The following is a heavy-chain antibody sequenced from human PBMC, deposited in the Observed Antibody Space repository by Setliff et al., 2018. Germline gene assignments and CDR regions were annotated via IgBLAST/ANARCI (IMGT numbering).Heavy chain of an antibody. CDR1: GYSISSGFP. D-gene: IGHD3-10*01. Sequence: SETLSLTCAVSGYSISSGFPWVWIRQSPGKGLEWIGRILFSGDTYYNPSLNSRVTIAADTSKNQFSLNLSSVTAADTAVYYCARDNRARHYMDVWGKGTTVTVSS. CDR2: ILFSGDT. CDR3: ARDNRARHYMDV. J-gene: IGHJ6*03. V-gene: IGHV4-38-2*02.